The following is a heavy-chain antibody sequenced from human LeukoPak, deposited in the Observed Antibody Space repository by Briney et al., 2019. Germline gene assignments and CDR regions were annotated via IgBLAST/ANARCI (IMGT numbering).Heavy chain of an antibody. J-gene: IGHJ2*01. V-gene: IGHV3-74*03. CDR1: GFTFSDFW. CDR2: ISGDATRI. D-gene: IGHD6-6*01. Sequence: PGGSLRLSCVASGFTFSDFWMHWFRQVPGKGLMRLARISGDATRITYADSVEGRFTISRDTAKNTLFLQMNTLKLDDTAMYYCARDARRHRYFDLWGRGTLVTVSS. CDR3: ARDARRHRYFDL.